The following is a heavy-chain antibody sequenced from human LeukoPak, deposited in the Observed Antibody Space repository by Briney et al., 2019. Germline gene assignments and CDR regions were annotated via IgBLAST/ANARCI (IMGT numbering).Heavy chain of an antibody. D-gene: IGHD6-13*01. Sequence: SETLSLTCTVSGASISSYYLSWIRQPAGKGLEWIGRIYTSGSTNYNPSLKSRVNISVDTSKNQFYLKLSSVTAADTAVYYCARMSIAAAGNIDYWGQGTLVIVSS. CDR2: IYTSGST. CDR1: GASISSYY. V-gene: IGHV4-4*07. J-gene: IGHJ4*02. CDR3: ARMSIAAAGNIDY.